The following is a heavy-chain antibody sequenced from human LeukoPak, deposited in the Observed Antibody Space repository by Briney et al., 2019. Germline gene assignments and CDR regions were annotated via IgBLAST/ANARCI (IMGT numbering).Heavy chain of an antibody. CDR2: ISWDGGST. D-gene: IGHD5-18*01. J-gene: IGHJ4*02. CDR1: GLTFYDQA. CDR3: AKEDGYSFINAFDY. V-gene: IGHV3-43*02. Sequence: GGSLRLSCAASGLTFYDQAMHWVRQAPGTGLEWVSLISWDGGSTYYADSVKGRFTISRDNSKNSLYLQMNSLRAEDTALYYCAKEDGYSFINAFDYWGQGTLVTVSS.